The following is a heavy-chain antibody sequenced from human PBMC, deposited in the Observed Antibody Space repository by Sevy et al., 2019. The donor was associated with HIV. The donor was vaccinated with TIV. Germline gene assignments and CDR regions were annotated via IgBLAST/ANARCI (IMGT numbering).Heavy chain of an antibody. J-gene: IGHJ4*02. D-gene: IGHD6-6*01. Sequence: SETLSLTCAVSGGSISSGGYSWSWIRQPPGKGLEWIGYIYHSGSTYYNPSLKSRVTLSVDRSKNQFSLKLSSVTAADTAVYYCAREYSSSSPGYFDYWGQGTLVTVSS. CDR2: IYHSGST. V-gene: IGHV4-30-2*01. CDR3: AREYSSSSPGYFDY. CDR1: GGSISSGGYS.